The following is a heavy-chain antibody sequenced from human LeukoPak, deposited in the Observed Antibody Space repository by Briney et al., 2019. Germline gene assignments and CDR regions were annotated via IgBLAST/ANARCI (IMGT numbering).Heavy chain of an antibody. V-gene: IGHV1-46*01. CDR3: AREQSVRIAARRGSLDY. CDR1: GYTFTSYY. Sequence: ASVKVSCKASGYTFTSYYMHWVRQAPGQGLEWMGIINPSGGSTSYAQKFQGRVTITRDTSTSTVYMELSSLRSEDTAVYYCAREQSVRIAARRGSLDYWGQGTLVTVSS. J-gene: IGHJ4*02. CDR2: INPSGGST. D-gene: IGHD6-6*01.